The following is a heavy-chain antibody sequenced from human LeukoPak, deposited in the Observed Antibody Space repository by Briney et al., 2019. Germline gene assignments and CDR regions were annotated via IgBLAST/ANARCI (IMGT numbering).Heavy chain of an antibody. CDR2: MNPNSGNT. CDR1: GYTFTSYD. CDR3: ARGVSGDGQPTDY. V-gene: IGHV1-8*01. D-gene: IGHD3-16*02. J-gene: IGHJ4*02. Sequence: ASVKVSCKASGYTFTSYDINWVRQATGEGLEWMGWMNPNSGNTGYAQKFRGRVTMTRNTSISTAYMELSSLRSEDTAVYYCARGVSGDGQPTDYWGQGTLVTVSS.